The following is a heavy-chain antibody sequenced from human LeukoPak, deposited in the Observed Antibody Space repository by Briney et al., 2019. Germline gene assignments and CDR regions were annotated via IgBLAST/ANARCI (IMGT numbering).Heavy chain of an antibody. Sequence: SETLSLTCTVSGGSISSYYWSWIRQPPGKGLEWTGYIYYSGSTNYNPSLKSRVTISVDTSKNQFSLKLSSVTAANTAVYYCARDSDSSGCDHWGQGTLVTVSS. D-gene: IGHD3-22*01. J-gene: IGHJ5*02. V-gene: IGHV4-59*01. CDR2: IYYSGST. CDR1: GGSISSYY. CDR3: ARDSDSSGCDH.